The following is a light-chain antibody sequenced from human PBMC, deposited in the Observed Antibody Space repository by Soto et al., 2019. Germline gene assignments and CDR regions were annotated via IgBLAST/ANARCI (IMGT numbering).Light chain of an antibody. CDR2: SNN. Sequence: QSVLTQPPSASGTPGQRVTISCSGSSSNIGSNTVSWYQQLQGTAPKLLIYSNNQPPSGVPDRFSGSKSGTSASLAISGLQSEDEADYYCATWDDSLNGWVFGGGTKLTVL. V-gene: IGLV1-44*01. CDR1: SSNIGSNT. J-gene: IGLJ3*02. CDR3: ATWDDSLNGWV.